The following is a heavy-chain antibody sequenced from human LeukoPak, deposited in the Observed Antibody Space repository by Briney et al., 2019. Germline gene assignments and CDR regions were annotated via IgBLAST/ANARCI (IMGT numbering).Heavy chain of an antibody. CDR1: GFTFSSYD. D-gene: IGHD6-19*01. CDR3: ATDLGNTGWKFDC. V-gene: IGHV3-48*03. CDR2: ISSSGGTI. Sequence: GGSLRLSCAASGFTFSSYDMNWVRQAPGKGLEWVSYISSSGGTIYYADSVKGRFTISRDNAKNSLYLQMNSLRAEDAAVYYCATDLGNTGWKFDCWGQGTPVTVSS. J-gene: IGHJ4*02.